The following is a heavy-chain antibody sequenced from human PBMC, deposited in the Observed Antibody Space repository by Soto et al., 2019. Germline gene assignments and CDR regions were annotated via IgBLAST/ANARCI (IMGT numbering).Heavy chain of an antibody. V-gene: IGHV4-39*01. CDR2: IYYSGST. Sequence: QLQLQESGPGLVKPSETLSLTCTVSGGSISSSSYYWGWIRQPPGKGLEWIGSIYYSGSTYYNPSLKSRVTLSVDTSKNQFSLKLSSVTAADTAVYYCARHARLTGDIGYWGQGTLVTVSS. D-gene: IGHD7-27*01. CDR1: GGSISSSSYY. J-gene: IGHJ4*02. CDR3: ARHARLTGDIGY.